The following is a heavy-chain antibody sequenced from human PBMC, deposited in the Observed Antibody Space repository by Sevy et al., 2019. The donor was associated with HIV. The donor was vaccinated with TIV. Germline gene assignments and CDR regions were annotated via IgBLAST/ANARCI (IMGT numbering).Heavy chain of an antibody. CDR1: GYTFTGYY. D-gene: IGHD3-10*01. Sequence: ASVKVSCKASGYTFTGYYMHWVRQAPGQGLEWMGWINPNSGGTNYAQKFQGRVTMTRDTSISTAYMELSRLRSDDTAVYYCASWDGSCSYSPYYYYYLDVWGKGTTVTVSS. J-gene: IGHJ6*03. CDR3: ASWDGSCSYSPYYYYYLDV. CDR2: INPNSGGT. V-gene: IGHV1-2*02.